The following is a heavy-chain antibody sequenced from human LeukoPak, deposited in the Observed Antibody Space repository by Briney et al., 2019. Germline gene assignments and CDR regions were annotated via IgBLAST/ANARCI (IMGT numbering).Heavy chain of an antibody. CDR3: AKDLYYGSGVDY. CDR1: GLTFSSYA. V-gene: IGHV3-23*01. J-gene: IGHJ4*02. D-gene: IGHD3-10*01. CDR2: IGGTAGST. Sequence: GGSLRLSCAASGLTFSSYAMSWVRQAPGKGLEWVSTIGGTAGSTHSADSVKGRFTISRDNSKDTLFLQMNSLRAEDTAVYYCAKDLYYGSGVDYWGQGTLVTVSS.